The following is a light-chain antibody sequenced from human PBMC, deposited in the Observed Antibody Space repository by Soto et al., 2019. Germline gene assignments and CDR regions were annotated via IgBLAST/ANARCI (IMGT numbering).Light chain of an antibody. V-gene: IGLV2-14*03. J-gene: IGLJ2*01. CDR2: DVS. CDR3: SSYTISSTLVV. Sequence: QSALTQPASVSGSPGQSITISCTGTSSDVGGYNYVSWYQHHPGKAPKLMIYDVSNRPSGVSNRFSGFKSGNTASLTISGLQAEDEADYYCSSYTISSTLVVFGGGTKLTVL. CDR1: SSDVGGYNY.